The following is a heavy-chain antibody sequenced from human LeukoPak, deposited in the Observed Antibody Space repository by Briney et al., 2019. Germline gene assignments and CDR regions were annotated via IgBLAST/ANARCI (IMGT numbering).Heavy chain of an antibody. Sequence: GGSLRLSCAASGFTFSSYAMHWVRQAPGKGLEWEAVISYDGSNKYYADSVKGRFTISRDNSKNTLYLQMNSLRAEDTAVYYCARTLGYCSSTSCYPYYYGMDVWGKGTTVTVSS. J-gene: IGHJ6*04. CDR3: ARTLGYCSSTSCYPYYYGMDV. CDR1: GFTFSSYA. V-gene: IGHV3-30*04. CDR2: ISYDGSNK. D-gene: IGHD2-2*01.